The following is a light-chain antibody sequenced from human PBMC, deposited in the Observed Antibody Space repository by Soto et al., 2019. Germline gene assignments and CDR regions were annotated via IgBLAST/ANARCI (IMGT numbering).Light chain of an antibody. Sequence: EIVMTQSPATLSVSPGERATLSCRASQSVSSNLASYQQKPGQAPRLLIYGASTRATGIPARFSGSGSGTEFTLTISSLQSEDFAVYYCQQYNNWPPANTFGQGTKLEIK. CDR2: GAS. J-gene: IGKJ2*01. CDR3: QQYNNWPPANT. CDR1: QSVSSN. V-gene: IGKV3-15*01.